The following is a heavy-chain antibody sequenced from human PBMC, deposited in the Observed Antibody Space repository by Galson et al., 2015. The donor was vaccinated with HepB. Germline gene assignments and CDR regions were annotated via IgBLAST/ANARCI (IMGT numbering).Heavy chain of an antibody. D-gene: IGHD5-18*01. V-gene: IGHV3-73*01. CDR3: TRADSGYSYGLFDYYYGMDV. CDR2: IRSKANSYAT. Sequence: SLRLSCAASGFTFSGSAMHWVRQASGKGLEWVGRIRSKANSYATAYAASVKGRFTISRDDSKNTAYLQMNSLKTEDTAVYYCTRADSGYSYGLFDYYYGMDVWGQGTTVTVSS. CDR1: GFTFSGSA. J-gene: IGHJ6*02.